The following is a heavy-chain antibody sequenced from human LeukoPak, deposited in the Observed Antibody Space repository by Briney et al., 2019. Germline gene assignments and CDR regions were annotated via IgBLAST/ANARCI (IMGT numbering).Heavy chain of an antibody. CDR1: GGTFSGYY. J-gene: IGHJ5*02. Sequence: SETLSFTCAVYGGTFSGYYWSWIRQPPGKGLEWIGEINHSGSTNYNPSLKSRVTISVDTSKNQFSLKLSSVAAADTAVYYCARGRVVFRPWGQGTLVTVSS. CDR2: INHSGST. CDR3: ARGRVVFRP. V-gene: IGHV4-34*01. D-gene: IGHD3-16*01.